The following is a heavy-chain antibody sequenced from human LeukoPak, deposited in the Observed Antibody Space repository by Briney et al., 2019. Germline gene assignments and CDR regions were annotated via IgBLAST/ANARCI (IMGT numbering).Heavy chain of an antibody. CDR2: IYYSGSP. CDR3: ARGEGYSTGWYLYYFDY. CDR1: GGSISSYY. V-gene: IGHV4-59*01. J-gene: IGHJ4*02. D-gene: IGHD6-19*01. Sequence: KTSAPLPLTSTVSGGSISSYYWSWIRQPPGKGLEWIGYIYYSGSPNYNPSLKSRVTISVDTSKNQFSLQLSSVTAAGTAVYYCARGEGYSTGWYLYYFDYWGQGTLVTVSS.